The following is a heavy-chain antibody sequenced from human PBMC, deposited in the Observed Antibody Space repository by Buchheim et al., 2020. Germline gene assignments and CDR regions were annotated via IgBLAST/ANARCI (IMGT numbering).Heavy chain of an antibody. Sequence: QVQLVESGGGVVQPGRSLRLSCAASGFTFSSHGMHWVRQAPGKGLEWVAVIWYDGSNKYYADSVKGRFTISRDNSKNTLYLQMNSLRAEDTAVYYCARDGREPAAAMGPYYYYGMDVWGQGTT. J-gene: IGHJ6*02. CDR1: GFTFSSHG. D-gene: IGHD2-2*01. CDR2: IWYDGSNK. CDR3: ARDGREPAAAMGPYYYYGMDV. V-gene: IGHV3-33*01.